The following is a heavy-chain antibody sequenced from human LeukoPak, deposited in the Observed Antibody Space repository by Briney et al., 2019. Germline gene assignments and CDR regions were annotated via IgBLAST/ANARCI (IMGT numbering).Heavy chain of an antibody. V-gene: IGHV1-2*02. CDR2: INPNSGGT. CDR3: ARRAGAYSHPYDY. Sequence: RASVKVSCTASGYTFTVYYMHWVRQAPGQGLEWMGWINPNSGGTNYTQKFQGRVTMTRDTAISTAYMELSRLRSDDTAVYYCARRAGAYSHPYDYWGQGTLVTVSS. CDR1: GYTFTVYY. D-gene: IGHD4/OR15-4a*01. J-gene: IGHJ4*02.